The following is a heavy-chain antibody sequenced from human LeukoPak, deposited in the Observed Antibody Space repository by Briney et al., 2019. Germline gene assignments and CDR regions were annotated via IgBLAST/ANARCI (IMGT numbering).Heavy chain of an antibody. V-gene: IGHV4-61*01. CDR3: ARDLPYYDILPGYNAFDI. Sequence: SETLSLTCTVSGGSVSSGSYYWSWIRQPPGTGLEWIGYIYYSGSTNYNPSLKSRVTISVDTSKNQFSLKLSSVTAAATAVYSCARDLPYYDILPGYNAFDIWGQGTMVTVSS. CDR1: GGSVSSGSYY. CDR2: IYYSGST. J-gene: IGHJ3*02. D-gene: IGHD3-9*01.